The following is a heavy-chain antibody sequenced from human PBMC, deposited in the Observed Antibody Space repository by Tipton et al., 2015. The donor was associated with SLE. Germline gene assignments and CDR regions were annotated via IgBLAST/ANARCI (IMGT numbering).Heavy chain of an antibody. D-gene: IGHD6-19*01. CDR3: AREHSSGWTYYFDY. V-gene: IGHV1-18*01. J-gene: IGHJ4*02. Sequence: QSGAEVKKPGASVKVSCKASGYTFTSYGINWVRQAPGQGLEWMGWISAYNGNTNYAQKLQGRVTMTTDTSSSTAYMELRSLTSDDTAVYYCAREHSSGWTYYFDYWGQGTLVTVSS. CDR1: GYTFTSYG. CDR2: ISAYNGNT.